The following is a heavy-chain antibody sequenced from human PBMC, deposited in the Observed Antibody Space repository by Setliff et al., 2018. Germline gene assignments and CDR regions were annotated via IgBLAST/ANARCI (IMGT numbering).Heavy chain of an antibody. D-gene: IGHD2-8*01. CDR3: SRLVRFCTRTACQRLSGGEF. Sequence: ASVKVSCKASAYIFSSYGLSWVRQAPGQGLEWMGWISTYNGITNYAQRFQDRVTMTTDTSSSAAYMELRSLRSDDTAVYYCSRLVRFCTRTACQRLSGGEFWGQGTQVTVSS. CDR1: AYIFSSYG. CDR2: ISTYNGIT. J-gene: IGHJ4*02. V-gene: IGHV1-18*01.